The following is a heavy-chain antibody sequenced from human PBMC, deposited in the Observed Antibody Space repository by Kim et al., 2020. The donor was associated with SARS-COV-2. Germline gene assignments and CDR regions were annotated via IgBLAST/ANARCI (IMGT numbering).Heavy chain of an antibody. Sequence: GESLKISCKGSGYSFTTYWIAWVRQMPGKGLEWMGIIYPGDSDTTYSPSFQGQVTISVDKSISTAYMQWSSLKAADTAMYYCARHSASGRYQTTPDYWGQGTLVTVSS. J-gene: IGHJ4*02. D-gene: IGHD3-10*01. CDR3: ARHSASGRYQTTPDY. V-gene: IGHV5-51*01. CDR1: GYSFTTYW. CDR2: IYPGDSDT.